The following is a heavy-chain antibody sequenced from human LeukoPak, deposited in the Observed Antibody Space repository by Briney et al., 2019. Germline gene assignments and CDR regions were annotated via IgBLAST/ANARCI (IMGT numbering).Heavy chain of an antibody. D-gene: IGHD3-22*01. V-gene: IGHV4-30-4*01. CDR3: ARDVAYYDSTGHPIGDMDV. J-gene: IGHJ6*03. CDR1: GGSFSSSDYY. Sequence: SETLSLTCAVYGGSFSSSDYYWSWIRQPPGKGLEWIGYIFYSGSTYYNTSLKSRVSISFDTSKNQFSLRLSSVTAADTAVYYCARDVAYYDSTGHPIGDMDVWGKGTTVTVSS. CDR2: IFYSGST.